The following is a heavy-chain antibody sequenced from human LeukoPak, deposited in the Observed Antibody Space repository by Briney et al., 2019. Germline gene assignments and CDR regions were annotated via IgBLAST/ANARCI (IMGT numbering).Heavy chain of an antibody. V-gene: IGHV4-34*01. J-gene: IGHJ5*02. CDR1: GGSFSGYY. CDR3: ARGAMGACLTMVRGAPRFDP. CDR2: INHSGST. D-gene: IGHD3-10*01. Sequence: SETLSLTCAVYGGSFSGYYWSWIRQPPGKGLEWIGEINHSGSTNYNPSLKSRVTISVDTSKNQFSLKLSSVTAADTAVYYCARGAMGACLTMVRGAPRFDPWGQGTLVTVSS.